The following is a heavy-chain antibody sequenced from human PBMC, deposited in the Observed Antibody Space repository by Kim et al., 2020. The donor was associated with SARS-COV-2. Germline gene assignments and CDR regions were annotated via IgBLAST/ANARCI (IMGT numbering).Heavy chain of an antibody. J-gene: IGHJ3*01. Sequence: GGSLRLSCAASGFASSNSSMNWVRQAPGKGLVWVSCITKDGSSTLDADSVRGRFTISRDNAKNTLYLQMNSLRAEDAAVYFCARGFNWALDVWCQGTLVTVSS. CDR3: ARGFNWALDV. CDR2: ITKDGSST. V-gene: IGHV3-74*01. CDR1: GFASSNSS.